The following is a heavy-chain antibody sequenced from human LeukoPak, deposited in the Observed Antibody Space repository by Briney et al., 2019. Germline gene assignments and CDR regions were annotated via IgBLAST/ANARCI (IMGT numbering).Heavy chain of an antibody. CDR3: AKDRGGPRPHFDY. Sequence: PGGSLRLSCAASGFTFSSYSMNWVRQAPGKGLEWVSAISGSGGSPYYADSVKGRFTISRDNSKNTLYLQMNSLRAEDTAVYYCAKDRGGPRPHFDYWGQGTLVTVSS. CDR1: GFTFSSYS. V-gene: IGHV3-23*01. J-gene: IGHJ4*02. CDR2: ISGSGGSP. D-gene: IGHD3-10*01.